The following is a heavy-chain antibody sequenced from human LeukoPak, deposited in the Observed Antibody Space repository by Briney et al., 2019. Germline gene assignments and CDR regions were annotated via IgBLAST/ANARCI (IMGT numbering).Heavy chain of an antibody. Sequence: GGSLRLSCAASQFTFSNYWMTWVRQAPGKGLEWVASIKEDASKEYYVDSVKGRFTISRDNAKSSLYLQMNSLRVEDTAVYYCARDPGGYYDSSGYYIDYFDYWGQGTLVTVSS. CDR1: QFTFSNYW. D-gene: IGHD3-22*01. J-gene: IGHJ4*02. V-gene: IGHV3-7*01. CDR3: ARDPGGYYDSSGYYIDYFDY. CDR2: IKEDASKE.